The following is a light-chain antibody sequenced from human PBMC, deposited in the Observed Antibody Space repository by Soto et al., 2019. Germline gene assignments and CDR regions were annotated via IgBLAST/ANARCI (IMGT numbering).Light chain of an antibody. J-gene: IGKJ5*01. CDR3: QQYYSIPIT. CDR1: QSVLYSPNNKSY. CDR2: WAS. V-gene: IGKV4-1*01. Sequence: DIVMTQSPDSLAVSLGERATINCKSSQSVLYSPNNKSYLAWYQQKPGQPPKLLIYWASTRESGVPDRFGGGGSGTDFTLTITSLQAEDVAVYYCQQYYSIPITFGQGTRLEIK.